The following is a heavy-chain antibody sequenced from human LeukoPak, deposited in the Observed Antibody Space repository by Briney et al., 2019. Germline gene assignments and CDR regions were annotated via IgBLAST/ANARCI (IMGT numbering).Heavy chain of an antibody. V-gene: IGHV3-23*01. J-gene: IGHJ5*02. Sequence: GGSLRLSCAGSGFTFNSYAMTWVRQAPGKGLKWVSGISGSGGTTYYADSVKGRVTISRDNSNNTPYLQMNSMRVEDTAVYFCAKGVVDYYDSSGYYPSDLWGQGTLVTVSS. CDR3: AKGVVDYYDSSGYYPSDL. CDR1: GFTFNSYA. CDR2: ISGSGGTT. D-gene: IGHD3-22*01.